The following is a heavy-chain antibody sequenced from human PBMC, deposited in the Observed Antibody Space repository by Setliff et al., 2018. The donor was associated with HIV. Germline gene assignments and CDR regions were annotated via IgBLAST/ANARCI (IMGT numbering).Heavy chain of an antibody. V-gene: IGHV3-7*01. CDR2: VEQDGTET. CDR3: ARWGSGSYERVFDY. Sequence: GGSLRLSCAASGFRFRSYWMSWVRQAPGKGLESVANVEQDGTETLYVDSVKGRFTISRDNANNLVYLQMNSLRVEDTAVYFCARWGSGSYERVFDYWGQGMLVTVSS. CDR1: GFRFRSYW. J-gene: IGHJ4*02. D-gene: IGHD1-26*01.